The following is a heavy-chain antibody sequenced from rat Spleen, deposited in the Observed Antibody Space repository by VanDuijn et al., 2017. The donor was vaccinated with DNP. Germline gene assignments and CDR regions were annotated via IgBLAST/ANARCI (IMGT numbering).Heavy chain of an antibody. CDR1: GFTFSDYY. CDR3: TTEAMDA. Sequence: EVQLVESGGGLVQPGRSLKLSCAASGFTFSDYYIAWVRQAPTKGLEWVASISYDGGSTYYRDSVKGRFTISRDNAKSSRYLQMDSLRSEDTATYYCTTEAMDAWGQGTSVTVSS. J-gene: IGHJ4*01. CDR2: ISYDGGST. V-gene: IGHV5-20*01.